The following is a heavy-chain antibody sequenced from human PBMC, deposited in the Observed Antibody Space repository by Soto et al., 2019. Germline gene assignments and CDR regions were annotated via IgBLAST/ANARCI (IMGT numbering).Heavy chain of an antibody. J-gene: IGHJ4*02. Sequence: PGGSLRLSCAASGFTFSSYGMHWVRQAPGKGLEWVAVISYDGSNKYYADSVKGRFTISRDNSKNTLYLQMNSLRAEDTAVYYCAKDQSLGTGTTLPLPSIDYWGQGTLVTVSS. V-gene: IGHV3-30*18. CDR3: AKDQSLGTGTTLPLPSIDY. CDR2: ISYDGSNK. CDR1: GFTFSSYG. D-gene: IGHD1-7*01.